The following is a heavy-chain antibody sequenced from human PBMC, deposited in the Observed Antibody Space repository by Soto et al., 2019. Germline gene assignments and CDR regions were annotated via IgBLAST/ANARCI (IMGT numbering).Heavy chain of an antibody. CDR1: GYTFTSYG. V-gene: IGHV1-3*01. Sequence: VASVKVSCKASGYTFTSYGIHWVRQAPGQRLEWTGWINAGNGNTKYSEKFQGRVTITRDTSASTAYLELSSPRSEDTAVYYCARDPNDSSAHYHHYYYGMDVWGQGTTVTVYS. CDR3: ARDPNDSSAHYHHYYYGMDV. J-gene: IGHJ6*02. D-gene: IGHD3-22*01. CDR2: INAGNGNT.